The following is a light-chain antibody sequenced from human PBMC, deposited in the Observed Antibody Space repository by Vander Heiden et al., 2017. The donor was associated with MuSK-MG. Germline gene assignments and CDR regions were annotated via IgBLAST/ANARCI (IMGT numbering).Light chain of an antibody. CDR3: QQCESTPLT. Sequence: DIQLTQSPSSPSASVAVSVTITCRASQSISSYLDWYQQKPGKAPKLLIYAASSLESGVPSRFSGSGSGTDFTLTISRLQPEDFATYYCQQCESTPLTFGPGTRLEIK. CDR1: QSISSY. J-gene: IGKJ5*01. CDR2: AAS. V-gene: IGKV1-39*01.